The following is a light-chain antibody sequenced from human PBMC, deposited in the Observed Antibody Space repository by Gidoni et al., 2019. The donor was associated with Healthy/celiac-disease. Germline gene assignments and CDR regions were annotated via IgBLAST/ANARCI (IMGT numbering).Light chain of an antibody. V-gene: IGLV3-21*03. CDR2: DDS. CDR3: QVWYSSSDHWV. Sequence: SYVLTQPPAVSVDPGKTARITCGGNNMGSKSVHWYQQKPGQAPVLVVYDDSDRPSGIPERFSGSNSGNTATLTISRVEAGDEADYYCQVWYSSSDHWVFGGGTKLTVL. J-gene: IGLJ3*02. CDR1: NMGSKS.